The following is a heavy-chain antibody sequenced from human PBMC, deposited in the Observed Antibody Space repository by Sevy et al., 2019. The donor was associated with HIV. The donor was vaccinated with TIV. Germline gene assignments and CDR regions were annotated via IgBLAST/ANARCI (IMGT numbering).Heavy chain of an antibody. D-gene: IGHD6-6*01. CDR3: ARDRSSGIAARLPPIDY. J-gene: IGHJ4*02. CDR2: ISAYNDNT. Sequence: ASVKVSCKASGYTFTSYGISWARQAPGRGLEWMGWISAYNDNTNYAQKLQGRVTMTTDTSTSTAYMELRSLRSDDTAVYYCARDRSSGIAARLPPIDYWGQGTLVTVSS. V-gene: IGHV1-18*01. CDR1: GYTFTSYG.